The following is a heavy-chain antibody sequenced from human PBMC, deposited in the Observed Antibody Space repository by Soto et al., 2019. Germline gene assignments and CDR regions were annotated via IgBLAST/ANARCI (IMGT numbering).Heavy chain of an antibody. CDR2: ITSSDGST. V-gene: IGHV3-23*01. Sequence: GGSLRLSCAGSGFTFSSYAMSWVRQAPAKGLEFVSTITSSDGSTYYADSVKGRFTISRDNSRNTLYLQMNSLRAEDTAVFYCARGPKYSSSWRYFDYWGQGTQVTVSS. D-gene: IGHD6-13*01. CDR1: GFTFSSYA. CDR3: ARGPKYSSSWRYFDY. J-gene: IGHJ4*02.